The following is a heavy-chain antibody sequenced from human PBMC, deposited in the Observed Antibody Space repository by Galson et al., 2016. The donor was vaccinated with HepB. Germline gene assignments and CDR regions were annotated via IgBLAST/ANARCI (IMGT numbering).Heavy chain of an antibody. CDR3: ARGIIAALRVDP. D-gene: IGHD6-6*01. V-gene: IGHV1-2*02. CDR2: INPTSGGT. CDR1: GYTFTGYY. J-gene: IGHJ5*02. Sequence: SVKVSCKASGYTFTGYYMHWVRQAPGQGLAWMGWINPTSGGTHHAQKFQGRVTMTRDTSISTAYMELSRLKSDDTAVYYCARGIIAALRVDPWGQGTLVTVSS.